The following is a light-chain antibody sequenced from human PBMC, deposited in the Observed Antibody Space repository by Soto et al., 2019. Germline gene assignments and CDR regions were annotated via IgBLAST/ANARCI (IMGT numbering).Light chain of an antibody. J-gene: IGLJ1*01. V-gene: IGLV2-14*01. CDR3: SSYTSSSPYV. Sequence: QSALTQPASVSGSPGQSITISCTGTSSVVGGYNYVSWYQQHPGKAPKLMIYDVSNRPSGVSNRFSGSKSGNTASLTISGLQAEDEADYYCSSYTSSSPYVFGTGPKLTVL. CDR1: SSVVGGYNY. CDR2: DVS.